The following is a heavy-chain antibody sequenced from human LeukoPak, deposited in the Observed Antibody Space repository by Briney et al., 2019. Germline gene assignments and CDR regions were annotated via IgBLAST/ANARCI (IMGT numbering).Heavy chain of an antibody. CDR3: AKSSRLRLYYFDY. CDR1: GFTFSSYW. CDR2: IKQDGSEK. Sequence: PGGSLRLSCAASGFTFSSYWMSWVRQAPGKGLEWVANIKQDGSEKYYVDSVKGRFTISRDNAKNSLYLQMNSLRAEDTAVYYCAKSSRLRLYYFDYWGQGTLVTVSS. D-gene: IGHD4-17*01. J-gene: IGHJ4*02. V-gene: IGHV3-7*03.